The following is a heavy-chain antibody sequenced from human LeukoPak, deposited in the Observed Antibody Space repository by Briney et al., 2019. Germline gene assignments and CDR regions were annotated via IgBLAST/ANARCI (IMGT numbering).Heavy chain of an antibody. V-gene: IGHV3-23*01. J-gene: IGHJ4*02. CDR2: ISGSGGST. CDR1: GFTFSSYA. D-gene: IGHD4-17*01. CDR3: AKDHYGDHRGSYYFDY. Sequence: GGSLRLSCAASGFTFSSYAMSWVRQAPGKGLEWVSAISGSGGSTYYADSVKGRFTISRDDSKNTLYLQMNSLRAEDTAVYYCAKDHYGDHRGSYYFDYWGQGTLVTVSS.